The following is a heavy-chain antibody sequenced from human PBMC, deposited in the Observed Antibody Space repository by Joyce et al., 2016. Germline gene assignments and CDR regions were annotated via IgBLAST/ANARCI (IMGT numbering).Heavy chain of an antibody. Sequence: QVQLQESGPGLVKPSGTLSLTCDVCGASINNTSWWPWVRQPPGKGLEWIGQIYHSGRTNYNPSLKCRITISIDKSKNQFSLKVNSVTAADTAVYYCARDWVNAFDIWGQGTMVTVSS. D-gene: IGHD3-16*01. CDR3: ARDWVNAFDI. V-gene: IGHV4-4*02. CDR1: GASINNTSW. J-gene: IGHJ3*02. CDR2: IYHSGRT.